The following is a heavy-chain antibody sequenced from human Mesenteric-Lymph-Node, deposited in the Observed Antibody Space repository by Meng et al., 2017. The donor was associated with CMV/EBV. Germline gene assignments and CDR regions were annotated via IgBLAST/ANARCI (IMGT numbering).Heavy chain of an antibody. V-gene: IGHV3-30*02. CDR2: IRYDGSNK. Sequence: GGSLRLSCAASGFTFSSYGMHWVRQAPGKGLEWVAFIRYDGSNKYYADSVKGRFTISRDNSKNTLYLQMNSLRAEDTAVYYCAKGGYCSSTSCYHYYYYYGMDVWGQGTTVTVSS. D-gene: IGHD2-2*01. J-gene: IGHJ6*02. CDR1: GFTFSSYG. CDR3: AKGGYCSSTSCYHYYYYYGMDV.